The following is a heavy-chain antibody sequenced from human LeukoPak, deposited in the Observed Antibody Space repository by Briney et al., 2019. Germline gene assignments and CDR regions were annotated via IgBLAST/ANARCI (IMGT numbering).Heavy chain of an antibody. CDR1: GFTFSSYS. Sequence: GGSLRLSCAASGFTFSSYSMNWVRQAPGKGLEWVSSISSSSSYIYCADSVKGRFTISRDNAKNSLYLQMNSLRAEDTAVYYCARVFSGYDYYFDYWGQGTLVTVSS. J-gene: IGHJ4*02. D-gene: IGHD5-12*01. V-gene: IGHV3-21*01. CDR3: ARVFSGYDYYFDY. CDR2: ISSSSSYI.